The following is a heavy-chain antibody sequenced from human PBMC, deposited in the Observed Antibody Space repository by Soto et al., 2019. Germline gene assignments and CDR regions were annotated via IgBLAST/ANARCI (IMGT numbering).Heavy chain of an antibody. Sequence: QITLKESGPPLVKPTQTLTLTCTFSGFSLSTSGVGVAWIRQPPGKALEWLALIYWDDDKRYSPSLKSRLTITNDTSKNQVVLTMTNIDPVDTATYYCAHPGRGSGYWYYFDYWGQGTLVTVSS. CDR1: GFSLSTSGVG. V-gene: IGHV2-5*02. CDR2: IYWDDDK. CDR3: AHPGRGSGYWYYFDY. D-gene: IGHD3-22*01. J-gene: IGHJ4*02.